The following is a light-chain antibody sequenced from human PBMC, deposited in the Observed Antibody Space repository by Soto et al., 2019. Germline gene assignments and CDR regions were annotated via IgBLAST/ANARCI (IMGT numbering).Light chain of an antibody. CDR2: DVS. Sequence: QSALTQPASVSGSPGQSITISCSGTSSHVGSYNYVSWYQQHPDRAPKLMIYDVSNRPSGVSNRFSGSKSGNTASLTISGLQAEDEADYYCSSYTSSSTLLFGGGTKLTVL. J-gene: IGLJ2*01. CDR1: SSHVGSYNY. CDR3: SSYTSSSTLL. V-gene: IGLV2-14*01.